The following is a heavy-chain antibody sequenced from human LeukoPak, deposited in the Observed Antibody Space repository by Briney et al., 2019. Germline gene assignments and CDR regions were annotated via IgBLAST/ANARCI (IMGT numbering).Heavy chain of an antibody. CDR3: ARVRTVTTYAFDI. Sequence: KTSETLSLTCTVSGGSISSGGYYWSWIRQPPGKGLEWIGYIYHSGSTYYNPSLKSRVTISVDRSKNQFSLKLSSVTAADTAVYYCARVRTVTTYAFDIWGQGTMVTVSS. CDR2: IYHSGST. V-gene: IGHV4-30-2*01. D-gene: IGHD4-11*01. J-gene: IGHJ3*02. CDR1: GGSISSGGYY.